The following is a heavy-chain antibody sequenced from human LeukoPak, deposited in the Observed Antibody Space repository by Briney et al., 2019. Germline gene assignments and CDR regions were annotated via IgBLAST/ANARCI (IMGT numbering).Heavy chain of an antibody. Sequence: ASVKVSCKASGYTFTSYYMHWVRQAPGQGLEWMGIINPSGGSTSYAQKFQGRVIMTRDTPTSTVYMELSSLRSEDTAVYYCARWGGVGMDVWGQGTTLIVSS. J-gene: IGHJ6*02. CDR2: INPSGGST. CDR1: GYTFTSYY. D-gene: IGHD2-8*01. V-gene: IGHV1-46*01. CDR3: ARWGGVGMDV.